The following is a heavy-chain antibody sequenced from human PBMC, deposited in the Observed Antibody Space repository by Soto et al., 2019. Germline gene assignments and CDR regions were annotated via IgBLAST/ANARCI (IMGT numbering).Heavy chain of an antibody. Sequence: SETLSLTCTVSGGSISSYYWSWIRQPPGKGLEWIGYIYYSGSTNYNPSLKSRVTISVDTSKNQFSLKLSSVTAADTAVYYCARDRGVVNYYDSSGYLDYWGQGTLVTVS. J-gene: IGHJ4*02. D-gene: IGHD3-22*01. V-gene: IGHV4-59*01. CDR1: GGSISSYY. CDR2: IYYSGST. CDR3: ARDRGVVNYYDSSGYLDY.